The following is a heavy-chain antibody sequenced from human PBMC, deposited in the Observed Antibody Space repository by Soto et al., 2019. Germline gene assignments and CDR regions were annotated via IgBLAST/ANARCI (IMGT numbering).Heavy chain of an antibody. J-gene: IGHJ4*02. CDR3: ARTRPGAYFDY. V-gene: IGHV3-7*01. CDR2: MKEDGSET. CDR1: EFTFSNYW. Sequence: GGSLRLSCEASEFTFSNYWMSWVRQAPGEGLEWVAVMKEDGSETSYVDSVKGRFTISRDNAKNSLHLQMNSLRVDDTALYYCARTRPGAYFDYWGQGTLVTVSS.